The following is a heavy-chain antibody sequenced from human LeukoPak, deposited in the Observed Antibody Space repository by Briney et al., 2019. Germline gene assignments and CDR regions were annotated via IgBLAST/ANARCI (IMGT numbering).Heavy chain of an antibody. J-gene: IGHJ4*02. CDR3: VREARGYHYTYFDY. CDR2: VSSGFHA. D-gene: IGHD5-18*01. Sequence: PGWSLRLSCTASGFTLGSHDMHWVRQIPGQGLEWVAAVSSGFHAFFADSVQGRFTVSREDARNSLYLQMNSLRAGDTAVYYCVREARGYHYTYFDYWGQGTLATVSS. CDR1: GFTLGSHD. V-gene: IGHV3-13*01.